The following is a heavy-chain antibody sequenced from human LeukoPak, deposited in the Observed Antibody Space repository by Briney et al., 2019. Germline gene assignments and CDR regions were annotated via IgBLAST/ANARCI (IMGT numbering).Heavy chain of an antibody. Sequence: PGGSLRLSCAASGFTFDIYSMNWVRQAPGKGLEWVSGISRTGGDTYYADSVKGRFTISRDTSKNTLFLQMNSLRAEDTAVYYCAKEVRPNDYWGQGTLVTVSS. CDR3: AKEVRPNDY. J-gene: IGHJ4*02. CDR2: ISRTGGDT. D-gene: IGHD6-6*01. CDR1: GFTFDIYS. V-gene: IGHV3-23*01.